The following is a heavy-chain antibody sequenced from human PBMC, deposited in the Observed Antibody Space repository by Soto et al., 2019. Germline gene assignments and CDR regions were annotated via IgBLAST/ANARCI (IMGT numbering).Heavy chain of an antibody. CDR2: ISGSGGST. D-gene: IGHD2-2*01. Sequence: GGSLRLSCAASGFTFSSYAMSWVRQAPGKGLEWVSAISGSGGSTYYADSVKGRFTISRDNSKNTLYLQMNSLRAEDTAVYYCAKDQSDVVVVQAAAADDAFDIWGQGTMVTVSS. CDR1: GFTFSSYA. CDR3: AKDQSDVVVVQAAAADDAFDI. V-gene: IGHV3-23*01. J-gene: IGHJ3*02.